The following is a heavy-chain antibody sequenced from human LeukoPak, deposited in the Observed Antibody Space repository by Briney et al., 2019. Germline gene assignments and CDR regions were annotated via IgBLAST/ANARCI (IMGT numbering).Heavy chain of an antibody. CDR1: GGSFSGYY. V-gene: IGHV4-34*01. CDR2: INHSGST. CDR3: ASYDSSGYPPIKYFQH. D-gene: IGHD3-22*01. Sequence: PSETLSLTCAVYGGSFSGYYWSWIRQPPGKGLEWIGEINHSGSTNYNPSLKSRVTISVDTSKNQFSLKLSSVTAADTAVYYCASYDSSGYPPIKYFQHWGQGTLVTVSS. J-gene: IGHJ1*01.